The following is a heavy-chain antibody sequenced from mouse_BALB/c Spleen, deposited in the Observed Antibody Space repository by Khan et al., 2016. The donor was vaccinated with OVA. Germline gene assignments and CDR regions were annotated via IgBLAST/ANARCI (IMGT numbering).Heavy chain of an antibody. V-gene: IGHV14-3*02. CDR1: GFNIKDTY. Sequence: VQLQQSGAELVKPGASVKLSCSASGFNIKDTYIHWVKQRPEQGLEWIGRIDPPNDDSKYGPKFPDKAPLTADTSSNTAYLKLSSLTSEVTAVYYCATRYGNPFADWGQGTLVSVSA. CDR2: IDPPNDDS. CDR3: ATRYGNPFAD. J-gene: IGHJ3*01. D-gene: IGHD2-1*01.